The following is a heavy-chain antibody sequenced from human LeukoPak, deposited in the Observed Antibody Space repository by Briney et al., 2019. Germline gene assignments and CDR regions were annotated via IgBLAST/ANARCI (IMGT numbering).Heavy chain of an antibody. Sequence: SEALSLTCAVSGGSISSSNWWSWVRQPPGKGLEWIGEIYHSGSTNYNPSLKSRVAISVDKSKKQFSLKLSSVTAADTAVYYCARDSPYYGSEIYYMDVWGKGTTVTVSS. CDR3: ARDSPYYGSEIYYMDV. J-gene: IGHJ6*03. V-gene: IGHV4-4*02. CDR1: GGSISSSNW. CDR2: IYHSGST. D-gene: IGHD3-10*01.